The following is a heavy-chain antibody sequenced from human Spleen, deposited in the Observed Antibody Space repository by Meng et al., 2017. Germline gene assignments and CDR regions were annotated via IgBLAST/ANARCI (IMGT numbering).Heavy chain of an antibody. Sequence: GQRVQSGAEVKKPESSVKVVCKASGYTFTGYYMHWVRQAPGQGLEWMGWINPNSGGTNYAQKFQGRVTMTRDTSISTAYMELSRLRSDDTAVYYCARDEDISAAGYLLGDFWGQGTLVTVSS. CDR1: GYTFTGYY. CDR3: ARDEDISAAGYLLGDF. CDR2: INPNSGGT. V-gene: IGHV1-2*02. D-gene: IGHD6-13*01. J-gene: IGHJ4*02.